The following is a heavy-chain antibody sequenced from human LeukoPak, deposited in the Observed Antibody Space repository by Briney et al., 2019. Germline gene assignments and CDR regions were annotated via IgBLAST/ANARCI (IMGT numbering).Heavy chain of an antibody. CDR1: GITFSNAW. D-gene: IGHD3-10*01. CDR3: TTDYFGSGNF. Sequence: GGSLRLSCAVSGITFSNAWMSWVRQAPGKGLEWVGRIKSKTDGATTDYAAPVKGRFTISRDDSKYTLYLQMNSLKTEDTAVYYCTTDYFGSGNFWGQGTLVTASS. CDR2: IKSKTDGATT. V-gene: IGHV3-15*05. J-gene: IGHJ4*02.